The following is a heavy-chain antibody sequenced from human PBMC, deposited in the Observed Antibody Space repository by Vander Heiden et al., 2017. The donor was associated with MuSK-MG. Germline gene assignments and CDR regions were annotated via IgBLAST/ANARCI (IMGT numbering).Heavy chain of an antibody. V-gene: IGHV3-23*01. Sequence: EVQLLESGGGLVQPGGSLRLSCAASGFTFSSYAMSWVRRDAGKGLEWVSAISGGGGSTYYADSVKGRFTISRDNSKNTLYLQMNSLRAEDTAVYYCAKASPSKGGGGRAPFDYWGQGTLVTVSS. J-gene: IGHJ4*02. D-gene: IGHD2-21*01. CDR2: ISGGGGST. CDR3: AKASPSKGGGGRAPFDY. CDR1: GFTFSSYA.